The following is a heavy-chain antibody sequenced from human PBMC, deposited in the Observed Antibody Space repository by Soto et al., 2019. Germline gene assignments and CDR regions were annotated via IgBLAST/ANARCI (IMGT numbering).Heavy chain of an antibody. Sequence: GGSLRLSCAASGFTFSSYGMHWVRQAPGKGLEWVAVIWYDGSNKYYADSVKGRFTISRDNSKNTLYLQMNSLRAEDTAVYYCARDPLAVAGGNFDYWGQGTLVTVSS. CDR2: IWYDGSNK. J-gene: IGHJ4*02. CDR1: GFTFSSYG. D-gene: IGHD6-19*01. CDR3: ARDPLAVAGGNFDY. V-gene: IGHV3-33*01.